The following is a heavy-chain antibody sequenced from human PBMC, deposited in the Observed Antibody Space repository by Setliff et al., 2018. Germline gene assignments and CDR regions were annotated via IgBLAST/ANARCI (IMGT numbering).Heavy chain of an antibody. Sequence: RASVKVSCKVSGNTLTHLSIHWVRQAPGEGLEWIGGFDPEEGERIYAPRLQGRVTMTEDTSSDTAYMELSSLRSDDTAVYYCARSGSYGMRYWFDHWGQGTLVTVSS. CDR1: GNTLTHLS. J-gene: IGHJ5*02. D-gene: IGHD1-26*01. CDR3: ARSGSYGMRYWFDH. CDR2: FDPEEGER. V-gene: IGHV1-24*01.